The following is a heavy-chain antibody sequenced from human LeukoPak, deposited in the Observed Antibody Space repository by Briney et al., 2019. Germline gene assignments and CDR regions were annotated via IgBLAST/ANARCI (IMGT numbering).Heavy chain of an antibody. V-gene: IGHV4-4*07. J-gene: IGHJ6*03. CDR3: AAMTPDYYYYYMDV. CDR1: GGSIRSYY. Sequence: PPETLSLTCTVSGGSIRSYYWSWIRQPAGKGLEWVGRIYTSGSTNYNPSLKSRVTMSVDTSKNQFSLKLSSVTAADTAVYYCAAMTPDYYYYYMDVWGKGTTVTVSS. CDR2: IYTSGST. D-gene: IGHD4-11*01.